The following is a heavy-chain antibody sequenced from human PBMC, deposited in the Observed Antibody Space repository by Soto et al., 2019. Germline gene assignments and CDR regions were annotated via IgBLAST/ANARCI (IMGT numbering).Heavy chain of an antibody. J-gene: IGHJ4*02. CDR1: GFTFSNAW. D-gene: IGHD1-26*01. V-gene: IGHV3-15*07. CDR2: IKSNTNGGTT. CDR3: TFGLVGGSTNY. Sequence: GGSLRLSCAASGFTFSNAWMNWVRQSPGKGLEWVGRIKSNTNGGTTDYAAPVKDRFTISRDDSKDTLYLQMSSLKTEDTAVYYCTFGLVGGSTNYWGQGTLVTVSS.